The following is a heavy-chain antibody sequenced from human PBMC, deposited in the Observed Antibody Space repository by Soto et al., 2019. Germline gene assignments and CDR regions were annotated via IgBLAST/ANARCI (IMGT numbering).Heavy chain of an antibody. D-gene: IGHD6-13*01. Sequence: SETLSLTCTVSGGSISSYYWSWIRQPPGKGLEWIGYIYYSGSTNYNPSLKCRVTISVDTSKNQFSLKLGFVTAADTAVYYCARRYSSSFDYWGQGTLVTVSS. V-gene: IGHV4-59*08. CDR3: ARRYSSSFDY. CDR1: GGSISSYY. CDR2: IYYSGST. J-gene: IGHJ4*02.